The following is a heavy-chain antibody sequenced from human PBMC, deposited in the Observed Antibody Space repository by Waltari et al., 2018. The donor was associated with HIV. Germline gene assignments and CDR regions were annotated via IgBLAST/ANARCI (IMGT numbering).Heavy chain of an antibody. CDR2: ILYYGSNK. CDR1: GFTFRSDV. D-gene: IGHD2-8*01. Sequence: QVQLVESGGGVVQHGRSMGLSCAASGFTFRSDVSHWVRQAPGKGLEWGAVILYYGSNKYYADSVKGRFTISRDNSKNTLYLQMNSLRAEDTAVYYCARENGFRSRDAFDIWGQGTMVTVSS. V-gene: IGHV3-33*01. CDR3: ARENGFRSRDAFDI. J-gene: IGHJ3*02.